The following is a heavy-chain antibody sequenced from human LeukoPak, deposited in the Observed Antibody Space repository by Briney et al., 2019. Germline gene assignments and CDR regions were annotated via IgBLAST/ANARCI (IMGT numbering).Heavy chain of an antibody. CDR1: GFTFSDYY. CDR3: ARDYCSGGSCYLGGAFDI. D-gene: IGHD2-15*01. J-gene: IGHJ3*02. CDR2: ISSSGSTI. V-gene: IGHV3-11*01. Sequence: GGSLRLSCAASGFTFSDYYMSWIRQAPGKGLEWVSYISSSGSTIYYADSVKGRFTISRDNAKNSLYLQMNSLRAEDTAVYYCARDYCSGGSCYLGGAFDIWGQGTMVTVSS.